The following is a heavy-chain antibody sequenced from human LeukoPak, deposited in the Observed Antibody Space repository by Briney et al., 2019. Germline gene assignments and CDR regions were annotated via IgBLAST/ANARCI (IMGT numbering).Heavy chain of an antibody. V-gene: IGHV3-53*01. J-gene: IGHJ4*02. CDR3: AREAVTRNYFDY. D-gene: IGHD4-17*01. Sequence: GGSLRLSCAASGFTDSSNYMNWLRQAPGKGLEGVSVIYSGVSTYYPDSVKGRFTISRDNSKNTLYLQMNSLRAEDTAAYYCAREAVTRNYFDYWGQGTLVTVSS. CDR2: IYSGVST. CDR1: GFTDSSNY.